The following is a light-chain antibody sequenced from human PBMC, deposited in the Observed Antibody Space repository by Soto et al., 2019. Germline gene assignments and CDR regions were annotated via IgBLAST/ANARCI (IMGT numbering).Light chain of an antibody. V-gene: IGLV2-8*01. CDR1: SSDIGAYNY. CDR3: FSFAGSTVL. J-gene: IGLJ2*01. Sequence: QSALTQPPSASGSPGQSVTISCTGTSSDIGAYNYVSWYQQHPGKAPKLMILEVTKRPSGVPDRFSGSKSGNTASLTVSGRQAEYEADYYCFSFAGSTVLFGGGTKLTVL. CDR2: EVT.